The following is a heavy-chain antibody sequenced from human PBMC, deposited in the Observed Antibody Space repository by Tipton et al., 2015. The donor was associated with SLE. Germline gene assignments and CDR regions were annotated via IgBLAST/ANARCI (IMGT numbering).Heavy chain of an antibody. D-gene: IGHD2-2*02. CDR1: DDSIFTYY. Sequence: TLSLTCTISDDSIFTYYWSWIRQSPGKGLEWIGYGYYIGSTNYNPSLKSRLTISVDTSKNQFSLRLSSVSAADTAMYYCARALWVDKDFEVPLAIRLRAFDIWGQGRMVTVSS. J-gene: IGHJ3*02. V-gene: IGHV4-59*01. CDR3: ARALWVDKDFEVPLAIRLRAFDI. CDR2: GYYIGST.